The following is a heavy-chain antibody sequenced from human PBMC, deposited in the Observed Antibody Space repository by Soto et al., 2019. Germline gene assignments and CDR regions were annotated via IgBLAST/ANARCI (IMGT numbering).Heavy chain of an antibody. D-gene: IGHD3-10*01. CDR3: ARGLGTMVRGGNWFDP. CDR2: IYHSGST. J-gene: IGHJ5*02. V-gene: IGHV4-30-2*01. Sequence: LSLTCAVSGGSISSGGYSWSWIRQPPGKGLEWIGYIYHSGSTYYNPSLKSRVTISVDGSKNQFSLKLSSVTAADTAVYYCARGLGTMVRGGNWFDPWGQGTLVTVSS. CDR1: GGSISSGGYS.